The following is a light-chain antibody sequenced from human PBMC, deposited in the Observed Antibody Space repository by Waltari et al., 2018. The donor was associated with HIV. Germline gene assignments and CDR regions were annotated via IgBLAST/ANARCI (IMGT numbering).Light chain of an antibody. CDR3: QSYDSSLSGLWV. V-gene: IGLV1-40*01. CDR1: NSNIGAGYA. J-gene: IGLJ3*02. Sequence: SVLTQPPSVSGAPGPWVSISCTGTNSNIGAGYAVHWYRHSPGTAPKLVIYGDTIRPSGVPDRFSGSRSGNSVTLDIAGLRAEDEADYFCQSYDSSLSGLWVFGAGTKLTVL. CDR2: GDT.